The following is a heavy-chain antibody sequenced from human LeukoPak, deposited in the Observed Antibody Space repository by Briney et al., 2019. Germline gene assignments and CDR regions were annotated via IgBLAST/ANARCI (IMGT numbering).Heavy chain of an antibody. J-gene: IGHJ6*04. CDR1: GGSFSGYY. CDR2: INHSGST. Sequence: SETLSLTCAVYGGSFSGYYWSWIRQPPGKGLEWIGEINHSGSTNYNPSLKSRGTISVDTSKNQFSLKLSSVTAADTAVYYCARIGCSGGSCYLNYYYGMDVWGKGTTVTVSS. D-gene: IGHD2-15*01. CDR3: ARIGCSGGSCYLNYYYGMDV. V-gene: IGHV4-34*01.